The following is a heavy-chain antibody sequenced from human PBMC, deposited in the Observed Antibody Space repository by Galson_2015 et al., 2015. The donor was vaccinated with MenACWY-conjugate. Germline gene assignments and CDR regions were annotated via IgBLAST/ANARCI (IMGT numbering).Heavy chain of an antibody. V-gene: IGHV3-11*06. D-gene: IGHD3-10*01. Sequence: SLRLSCAASGFTFSDYYMSWIRQAPGKGLEWVPYISSSSSYTNYADSVKGRFTISRDNAKNSLYLQMNSLRAEDTAVYYCARTLLWFGELLSNTRNWFDPWGQGTLVTVSS. CDR3: ARTLLWFGELLSNTRNWFDP. J-gene: IGHJ5*02. CDR2: ISSSSSYT. CDR1: GFTFSDYY.